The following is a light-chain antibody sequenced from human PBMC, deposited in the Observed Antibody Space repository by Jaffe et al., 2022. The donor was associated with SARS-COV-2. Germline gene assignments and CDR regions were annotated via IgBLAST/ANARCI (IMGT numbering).Light chain of an antibody. Sequence: EIVLTQSPGTLSLSPGERATLSCRASQSVSSSYLAWYQQKPGQAPGLLIYGASSRATGIPDRFRGSGSGTDFTLTISRLEPEDFAVYYCQHYGRSPPTFGGGTKAEIK. CDR2: GAS. CDR3: QHYGRSPPT. CDR1: QSVSSSY. J-gene: IGKJ4*01. V-gene: IGKV3-20*01.